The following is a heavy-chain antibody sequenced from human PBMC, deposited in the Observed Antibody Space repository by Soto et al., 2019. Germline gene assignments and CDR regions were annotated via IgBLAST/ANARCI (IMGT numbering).Heavy chain of an antibody. J-gene: IGHJ4*02. Sequence: GGSLRLSCAASGFTFSSYSMNWVRQAPGKGLEWVSSISRSSSYKYYADSVKGRFTISRDNDKNSLYLQMNSLRAEDTAVYYCAGAYCSSTSCPDPDYWGQGTLVTVSS. CDR3: AGAYCSSTSCPDPDY. CDR1: GFTFSSYS. V-gene: IGHV3-21*01. CDR2: ISRSSSYK. D-gene: IGHD2-2*01.